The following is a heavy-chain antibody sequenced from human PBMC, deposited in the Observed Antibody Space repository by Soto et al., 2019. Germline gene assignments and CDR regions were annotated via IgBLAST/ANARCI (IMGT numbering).Heavy chain of an antibody. CDR2: ISAYNGNT. J-gene: IGHJ4*02. CDR1: GYTFTSYG. Sequence: ASLKVSCKASGYTFTSYGISWVRQAPGQGLEWMGWISAYNGNTNYAQKLQGRVTMTTDTSTSTAYMELRSLRSDDTAVYYCAREASSGWYAGDYFDYWGQGTLVTVSS. V-gene: IGHV1-18*01. D-gene: IGHD6-19*01. CDR3: AREASSGWYAGDYFDY.